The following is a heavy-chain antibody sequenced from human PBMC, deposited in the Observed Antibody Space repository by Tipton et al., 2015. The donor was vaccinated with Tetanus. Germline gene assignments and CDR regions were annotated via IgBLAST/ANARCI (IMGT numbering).Heavy chain of an antibody. Sequence: GLVKPSETLSLTCAVYGGSFSGYYWSWIRQPPGKGLEWIGEINHSGSTNYNPSLKSRVTISVDTSKNQFSLKLSSVTAADTAVYYCARHQVGATSGFDYWGQGTLVTVSS. CDR3: ARHQVGATSGFDY. D-gene: IGHD1-26*01. J-gene: IGHJ4*02. CDR1: GGSFSGYY. V-gene: IGHV4-34*01. CDR2: INHSGST.